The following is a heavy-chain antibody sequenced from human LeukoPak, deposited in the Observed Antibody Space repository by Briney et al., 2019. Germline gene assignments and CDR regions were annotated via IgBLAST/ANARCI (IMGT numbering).Heavy chain of an antibody. V-gene: IGHV3-48*01. CDR2: IGISGAI. J-gene: IGHJ4*02. CDR3: STAKFDS. Sequence: GESLRLACAASGFTLSGYSMNWVRQAPGKGLEWVSHIGISGAIYYGDNVKGRFTISRDNAKNSLYLQVNSLRAEDTAVYYCSTAKFDSWGQGTLVTVSS. CDR1: GFTLSGYS.